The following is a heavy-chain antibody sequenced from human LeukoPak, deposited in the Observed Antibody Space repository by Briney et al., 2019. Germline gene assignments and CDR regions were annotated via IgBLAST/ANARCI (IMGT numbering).Heavy chain of an antibody. CDR3: ARHRSSATFDY. V-gene: IGHV4-38-2*01. Sequence: SETLSLTCAVSGYSISGGYYWGWIRQPPGKGLEWIGSIYHSGSTYYNPSLKSRVTISVDTSKNQFSLKLSSVTAADTAVYYCARHRSSATFDYWGQGTLVTVSS. J-gene: IGHJ4*02. D-gene: IGHD6-19*01. CDR2: IYHSGST. CDR1: GYSISGGYY.